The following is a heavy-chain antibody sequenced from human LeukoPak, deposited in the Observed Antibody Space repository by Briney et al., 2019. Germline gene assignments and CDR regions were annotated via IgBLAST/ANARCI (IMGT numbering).Heavy chain of an antibody. CDR3: ARDRGSSLREDAFDI. J-gene: IGHJ3*02. Sequence: SETLSLTCTVSGGSIRSYYWSWIRQPPGKGLEWIGYIYYSGSTNYNPSLKSRVTISVDTSKNQFSLKLSSVTAADTAVYYCARDRGSSLREDAFDIWGQGTMVTVSS. CDR2: IYYSGST. D-gene: IGHD6-13*01. CDR1: GGSIRSYY. V-gene: IGHV4-59*01.